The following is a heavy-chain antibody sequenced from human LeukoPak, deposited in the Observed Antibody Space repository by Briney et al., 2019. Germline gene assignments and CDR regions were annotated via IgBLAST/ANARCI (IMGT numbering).Heavy chain of an antibody. CDR1: GGSISSSSYY. D-gene: IGHD3-22*01. J-gene: IGHJ5*02. V-gene: IGHV4-39*07. CDR3: ARDKYYYDSSGYFKYNWFDP. CDR2: IYYSGST. Sequence: PSETLSLTCTVSGGSISSSSYYWGWIRQPPGKGLEWIGSIYYSGSTYYNPSLKSRVTISVDTSKNQFSLKLSSVTAADTAVYYCARDKYYYDSSGYFKYNWFDPWGQGTLVTVSS.